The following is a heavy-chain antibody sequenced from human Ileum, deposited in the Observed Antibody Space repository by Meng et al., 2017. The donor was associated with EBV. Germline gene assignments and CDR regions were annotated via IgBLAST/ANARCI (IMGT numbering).Heavy chain of an antibody. J-gene: IGHJ4*02. D-gene: IGHD2-2*01. CDR2: IYHSGST. CDR3: ANRRPASGPLGDY. Sequence: QGQLQESGPGRLKPSATLSFPCAVSGASISSTTWWSWVRQPPGKGLEWIGDIYHSGSTNYNPSLKSRVTISIDASKNQFSLKVTSVTAADTAMYYCANRRPASGPLGDYWGQGTLVTVSS. V-gene: IGHV4-4*02. CDR1: GASISSTTW.